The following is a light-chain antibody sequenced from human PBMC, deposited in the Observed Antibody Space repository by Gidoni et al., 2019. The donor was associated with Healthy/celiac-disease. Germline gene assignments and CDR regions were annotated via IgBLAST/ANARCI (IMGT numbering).Light chain of an antibody. V-gene: IGKV2-28*01. J-gene: IGKJ1*01. Sequence: DIVVTQSPLSLPVTPGEPASISCRSSQSLLHSNGYNYLDWYLQKPGQSPHLLIYLGSNRDSGVPDRFSGSGSGTDFTLKISRVEAEDVGVYYCMQALQTPWTFGQGTKVEIK. CDR3: MQALQTPWT. CDR2: LGS. CDR1: QSLLHSNGYNY.